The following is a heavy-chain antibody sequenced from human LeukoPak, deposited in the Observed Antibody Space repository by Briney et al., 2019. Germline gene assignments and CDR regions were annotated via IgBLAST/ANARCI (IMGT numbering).Heavy chain of an antibody. V-gene: IGHV1-18*04. J-gene: IGHJ5*02. D-gene: IGHD3-10*01. Sequence: ASVKVSCKASGYTFTGYYMHWVRQAPGQGLEWMGWISAYNGNTNYAQKLQGRVTMTTDTSTSTAYMELRSLRSDDTAVYYCAREGLGSYYSGWFDPWGQGTLVTVSS. CDR3: AREGLGSYYSGWFDP. CDR1: GYTFTGYY. CDR2: ISAYNGNT.